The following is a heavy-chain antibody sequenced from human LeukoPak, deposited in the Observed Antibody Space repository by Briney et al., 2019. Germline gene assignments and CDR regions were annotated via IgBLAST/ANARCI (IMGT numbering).Heavy chain of an antibody. Sequence: PSETLSLTCTVSGGSISSSSYYWGWIRQPPGKGLEWIGCIYYSGSTYYNPSLKSRVTISVDTSKNQFSLKLSSVTAADTAVYYCASPFPFDYWGQGTLVTVSS. CDR1: GGSISSSSYY. J-gene: IGHJ4*02. D-gene: IGHD2/OR15-2a*01. V-gene: IGHV4-39*01. CDR2: IYYSGST. CDR3: ASPFPFDY.